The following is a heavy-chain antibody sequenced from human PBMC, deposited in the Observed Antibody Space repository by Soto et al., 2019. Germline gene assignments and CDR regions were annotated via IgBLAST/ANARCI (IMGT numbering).Heavy chain of an antibody. CDR1: GGTFSSYA. Sequence: QVQLVQSGAEVKKPGSSVKVSCKASGGTFSSYAISWVRQAPGQGLEWMGGIIPIFGTSNYAQKFQGRVTITADESKRTAYIELSRLRAEATAGYYCARDGAMLGLGKRCYGMDVWGQGTTVTVSS. D-gene: IGHD3-10*02. J-gene: IGHJ6*02. CDR3: ARDGAMLGLGKRCYGMDV. V-gene: IGHV1-69*01. CDR2: IIPIFGTS.